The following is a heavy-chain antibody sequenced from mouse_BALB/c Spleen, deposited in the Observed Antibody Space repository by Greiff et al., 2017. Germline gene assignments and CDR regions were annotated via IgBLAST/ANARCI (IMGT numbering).Heavy chain of an antibody. CDR3: ARDDDYDGFAY. V-gene: IGHV5-6-3*01. Sequence: VQLKESGGGLVQPGGSLKLSCAASGFTFSSYGMSWVRQTPDKRLELVATINSNGGSTYYPDSVKGRFTISRDNAKNTLNLQMSSLKSEDTAMYYCARDDDYDGFAYWGQGTLVTVSA. CDR1: GFTFSSYG. D-gene: IGHD2-4*01. CDR2: INSNGGST. J-gene: IGHJ3*01.